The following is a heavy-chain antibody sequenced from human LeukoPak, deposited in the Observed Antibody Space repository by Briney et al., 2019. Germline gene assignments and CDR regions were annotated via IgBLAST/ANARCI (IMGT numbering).Heavy chain of an antibody. J-gene: IGHJ4*02. Sequence: GASVKVSCKASGYTFTNYGISWVRQAPGQGLEWMGWISAYKGNTKYAQKLQGRVTMTTDTSTSTAYMELRSLRSDDTAMYYCARGSSSWHTEDDYWGQGTLVTVSS. D-gene: IGHD6-13*01. CDR3: ARGSSSWHTEDDY. CDR1: GYTFTNYG. V-gene: IGHV1-18*04. CDR2: ISAYKGNT.